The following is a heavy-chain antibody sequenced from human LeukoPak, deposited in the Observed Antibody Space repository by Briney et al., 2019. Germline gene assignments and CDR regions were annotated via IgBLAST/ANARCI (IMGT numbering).Heavy chain of an antibody. J-gene: IGHJ4*02. CDR3: AREGITIFGVFII. V-gene: IGHV3-21*01. CDR1: GFTFSSYS. D-gene: IGHD3-3*01. CDR2: ISSSSSYI. Sequence: GGSLRISCAASGFTFSSYSMNWVRQAPGKGLEWVSSISSSSSYIYYADSVKGRFTISRDNAKNSLYLQMNSLRAEDTAVYYCAREGITIFGVFIIWGQGTLVTVSS.